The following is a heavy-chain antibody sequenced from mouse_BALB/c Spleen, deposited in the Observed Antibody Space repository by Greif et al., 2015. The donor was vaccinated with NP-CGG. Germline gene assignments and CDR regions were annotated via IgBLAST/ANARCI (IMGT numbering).Heavy chain of an antibody. D-gene: IGHD2-1*01. CDR3: ARRNYGNYDPFDY. Sequence: EVKLMESGGGLVKPGGSLKLSCAASGFTFSSYAMSWVRQTPEKRLEWVASISSGGSTYYPDSVKGRFTISRDNARNILYLQMSSLRSEDTAMYYCARRNYGNYDPFDYWGQGTTLTVSS. V-gene: IGHV5-6-5*01. CDR1: GFTFSSYA. J-gene: IGHJ2*01. CDR2: ISSGGST.